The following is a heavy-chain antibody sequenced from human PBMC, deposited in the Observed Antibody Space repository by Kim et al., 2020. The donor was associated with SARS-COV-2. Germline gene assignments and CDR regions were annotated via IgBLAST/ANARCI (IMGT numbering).Heavy chain of an antibody. Sequence: SETLSLTCTVSGGSISSYYWSWIRQPPGKGLEWIGYIYYSGSTNYNPSLKSRVTISVDTSKNQFSLKLSSVTAADTAVYYCARDATMVRGVNAFDIWGQGTMVTVSS. CDR3: ARDATMVRGVNAFDI. V-gene: IGHV4-59*01. J-gene: IGHJ3*02. CDR2: IYYSGST. CDR1: GGSISSYY. D-gene: IGHD3-10*01.